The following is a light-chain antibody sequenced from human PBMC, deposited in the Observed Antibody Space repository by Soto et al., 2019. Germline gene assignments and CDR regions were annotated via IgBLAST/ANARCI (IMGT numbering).Light chain of an antibody. V-gene: IGLV2-14*01. Sequence: QSVLTQPASVSGSPGQSITISCTGTSSDVGGYNYVSWYQHYPGEAPRVMIYEVSRRPSGVSNRFSGSKSGNTASLTISGLQAEDEADYSCSSYTGSRTAWLFGGGTKLTVL. CDR3: SSYTGSRTAWL. J-gene: IGLJ3*02. CDR1: SSDVGGYNY. CDR2: EVS.